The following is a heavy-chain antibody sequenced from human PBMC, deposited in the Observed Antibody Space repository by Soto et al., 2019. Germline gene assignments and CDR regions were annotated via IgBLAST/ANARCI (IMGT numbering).Heavy chain of an antibody. CDR2: FDPEDGET. CDR1: GYTLTELS. V-gene: IGHV1-24*01. CDR3: ATGPFSSHDLDYFDY. Sequence: ASVKVSCKVSGYTLTELSMHWVLQAPGKGLEWMGGFDPEDGETIYAQKFQGRVTMTEDTSTDTAYMELSSLRSEDTAVYYCATGPFSSHDLDYFDYWGQGTLVTVSS. D-gene: IGHD3-16*01. J-gene: IGHJ4*02.